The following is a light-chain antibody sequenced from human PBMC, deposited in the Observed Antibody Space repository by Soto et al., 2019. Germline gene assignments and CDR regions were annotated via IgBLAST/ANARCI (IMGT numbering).Light chain of an antibody. J-gene: IGKJ1*01. Sequence: EMVLTQSPATLSSFPGDRVTLSRRASQYISTSLSWYQHRPGQAPRLLIYQASIRAAGIPARFSASGTGTDFTLTISDVQPEDFAVYYCHQRQSWPRTFGQGTKVDI. CDR1: QYISTS. V-gene: IGKV3-11*01. CDR3: HQRQSWPRT. CDR2: QAS.